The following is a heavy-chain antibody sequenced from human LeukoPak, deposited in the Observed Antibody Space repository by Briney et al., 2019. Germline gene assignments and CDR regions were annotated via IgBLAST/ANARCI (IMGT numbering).Heavy chain of an antibody. V-gene: IGHV3-15*01. D-gene: IGHD1-14*01. CDR2: IKSKTDGGTT. Sequence: GGSLRLSCAASGFTFSNAWMSWVRQAPGKGLEWFGRIKSKTDGGTTDYAAPVKGRFTISRDDSKNTLYLQMNSLKTEDTAVYYCTTARKFPDYWGQGTLVTVSS. CDR3: TTARKFPDY. CDR1: GFTFSNAW. J-gene: IGHJ4*02.